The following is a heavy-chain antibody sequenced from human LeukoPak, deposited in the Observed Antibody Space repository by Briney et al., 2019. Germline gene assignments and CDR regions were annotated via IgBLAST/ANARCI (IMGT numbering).Heavy chain of an antibody. CDR3: ARDPHYYGSGTPGYFDY. J-gene: IGHJ4*02. V-gene: IGHV3-21*06. CDR1: GFTFSSYS. D-gene: IGHD3-10*01. Sequence: GGSLRLSCAASGFTFSSYSMNWVRQAPGKGLEWVSSISSTSSYIYYADPVKGRFTISRDNAKNSLYLQMNSLRAEDTAVYYCARDPHYYGSGTPGYFDYWGQGTLVTVSS. CDR2: ISSTSSYI.